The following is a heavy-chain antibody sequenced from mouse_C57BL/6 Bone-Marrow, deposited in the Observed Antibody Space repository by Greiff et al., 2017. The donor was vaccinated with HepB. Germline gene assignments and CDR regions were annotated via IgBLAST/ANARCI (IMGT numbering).Heavy chain of an antibody. D-gene: IGHD2-2*01. CDR3: ARHEDGTMVTTVVPPWFAY. Sequence: QVQLQQSGAELVKPGASVKLSCKASGYTFTEYTIHWVKQRSGQGLEWIGWFYPGSGGIKYNEKFKDKATLTADKSSSTVYMELSRLTSEDSAVYFCARHEDGTMVTTVVPPWFAYWGQGTLVTVSA. CDR2: FYPGSGGI. V-gene: IGHV1-62-2*01. J-gene: IGHJ3*01. CDR1: GYTFTEYT.